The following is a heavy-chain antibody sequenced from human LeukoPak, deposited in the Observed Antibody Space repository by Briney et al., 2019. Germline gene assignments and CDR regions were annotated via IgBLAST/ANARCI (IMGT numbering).Heavy chain of an antibody. CDR1: GYTFTSYD. CDR3: ARGSGQYSSGWYREDYGMDV. CDR2: MNPNSGNT. D-gene: IGHD6-19*01. V-gene: IGHV1-8*01. J-gene: IGHJ6*02. Sequence: ASVKVSCKASGYTFTSYDINWVRQATGQGLEWMGWMNPNSGNTGYAQKFQGRVTMTRNTSISTAYMELSSLSSEDTAVYYCARGSGQYSSGWYREDYGMDVWGQGTTVTVSS.